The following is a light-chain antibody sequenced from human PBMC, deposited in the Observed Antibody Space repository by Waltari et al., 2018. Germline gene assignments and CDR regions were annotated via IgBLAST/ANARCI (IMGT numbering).Light chain of an antibody. CDR1: QTNREY. V-gene: IGKV1-39*01. J-gene: IGKJ4*01. Sequence: DIEMTQSPSSLSASVGESVTITCRASQTNREYVNWYQQKPGKAPKLLIYGASSLQSGVPSRFSGSGSGTDFTFSITSLQPEDSATYYCQQSYTFGGGTKVEIK. CDR3: QQSYT. CDR2: GAS.